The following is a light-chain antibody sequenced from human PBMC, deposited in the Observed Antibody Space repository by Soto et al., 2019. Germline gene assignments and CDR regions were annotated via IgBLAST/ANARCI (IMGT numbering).Light chain of an antibody. CDR2: KAS. CDR1: QSISSW. J-gene: IGKJ5*01. CDR3: HSRA. Sequence: DIQMTQSPSTLSASVGDRVTITCRASQSISSWFAWYQQKPGKAPKLLIYKASSLESGVPSRFSGSGSETEFTLTISRLQPDDFATYFCHSRAFGQGTRLEI. V-gene: IGKV1-5*03.